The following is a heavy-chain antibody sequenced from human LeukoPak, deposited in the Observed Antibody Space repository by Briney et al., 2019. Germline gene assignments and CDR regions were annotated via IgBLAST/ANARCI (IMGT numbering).Heavy chain of an antibody. V-gene: IGHV1-69*01. J-gene: IGHJ4*02. Sequence: SVTVSCKASGGTFSSYTISWVRQAPGQGLEWMGGIIPIFGTANYAQKFQGRVTITADESTSTAYMELSSLRSEDTAVYYCARDGFTMVRGVMSYWGQGTLVTVSS. CDR2: IIPIFGTA. CDR3: ARDGFTMVRGVMSY. D-gene: IGHD3-10*01. CDR1: GGTFSSYT.